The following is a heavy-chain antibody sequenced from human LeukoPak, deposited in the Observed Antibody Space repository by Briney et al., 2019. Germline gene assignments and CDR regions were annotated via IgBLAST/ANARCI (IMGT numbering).Heavy chain of an antibody. CDR3: ARIQLWQDY. J-gene: IGHJ4*02. D-gene: IGHD5-18*01. CDR1: GGSFSGYY. V-gene: IGHV4-34*01. Sequence: SETLSLTCAVYGGSFSGYYWSWIRQPPGKGLGWIGEINHSGSTNYNPSLKSRVTISVDTSKNQFSLKLSSVTAADTAVYYCARIQLWQDYWGQGTLVTVSS. CDR2: INHSGST.